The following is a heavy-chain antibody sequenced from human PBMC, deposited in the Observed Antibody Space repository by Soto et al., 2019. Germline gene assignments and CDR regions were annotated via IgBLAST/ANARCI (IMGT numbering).Heavy chain of an antibody. Sequence: PGESLKISCKGSGYSFTIYCIGLVLQMPGKGLEWMGIIYPGDSDTRYSPSFQGQVTISADKSISTAYLQWSSLKASDTAMYYCASYGTCSGGSCDLDYWGQGTLVTVSS. D-gene: IGHD2-15*01. CDR2: IYPGDSDT. J-gene: IGHJ4*02. V-gene: IGHV5-51*01. CDR3: ASYGTCSGGSCDLDY. CDR1: GYSFTIYC.